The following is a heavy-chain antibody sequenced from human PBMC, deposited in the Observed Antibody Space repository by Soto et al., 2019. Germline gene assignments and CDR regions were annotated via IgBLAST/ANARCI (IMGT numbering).Heavy chain of an antibody. J-gene: IGHJ4*02. Sequence: SETLSLTCTVSGGSISSGGYYWSWIRQHPGKGLEWIGYIYYSGSTYYNPSLKSRVTISVDTSKNQFSLKLSSVTAADTAVYYCAREQVAGTNYFDYWGQGTLVTASS. CDR2: IYYSGST. D-gene: IGHD6-19*01. V-gene: IGHV4-31*03. CDR3: AREQVAGTNYFDY. CDR1: GGSISSGGYY.